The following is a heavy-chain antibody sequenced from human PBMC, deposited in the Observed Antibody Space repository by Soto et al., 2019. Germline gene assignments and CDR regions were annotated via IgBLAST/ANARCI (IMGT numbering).Heavy chain of an antibody. Sequence: GASVKVSCKASGDAFTWFNIQWVRQAPGQRLEWMGWINAGNGNTKYSQKFQGRVTFTRDTSANTAYMELSSLISEDTAVYYCARPKDYDHCLDLWGQGTLVTVSS. CDR3: ARPKDYDHCLDL. CDR2: INAGNGNT. CDR1: GDAFTWFN. D-gene: IGHD3-22*01. V-gene: IGHV1-3*01. J-gene: IGHJ4*02.